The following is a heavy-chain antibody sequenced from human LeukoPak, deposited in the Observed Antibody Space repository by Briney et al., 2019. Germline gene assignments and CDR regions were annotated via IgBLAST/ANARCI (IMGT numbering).Heavy chain of an antibody. CDR1: GFTFSKCA. Sequence: GGSLRLSCAASGFTFSKCAMNWVRQAPGKGLEWVSAISHTGDDTYYADSMRGRFTISRDNSKNTLYLQMNSLRAEDTAVYYCARSYSFGISFFDYWGQGTLVTVSS. D-gene: IGHD5-18*01. J-gene: IGHJ4*02. CDR2: ISHTGDDT. V-gene: IGHV3-23*01. CDR3: ARSYSFGISFFDY.